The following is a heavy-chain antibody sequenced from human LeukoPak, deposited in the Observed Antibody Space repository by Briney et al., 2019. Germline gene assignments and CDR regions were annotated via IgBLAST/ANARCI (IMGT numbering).Heavy chain of an antibody. J-gene: IGHJ4*02. CDR3: ARGFQYYYGSGSY. CDR1: GFTFSSYS. CDR2: ISSSSSYI. V-gene: IGHV3-21*01. Sequence: PGGSLRLSCAASGFTFSSYSMNWVRQAPGKGLEWVSSISSSSSYIYYADSVKGRFTISRDNAKNSLCLQMNSLRAEDTAVYYCARGFQYYYGSGSYWGQGTLVTVSS. D-gene: IGHD3-10*01.